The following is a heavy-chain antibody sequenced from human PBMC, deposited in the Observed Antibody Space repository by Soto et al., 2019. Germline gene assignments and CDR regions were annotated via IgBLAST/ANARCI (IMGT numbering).Heavy chain of an antibody. CDR1: GGTFSTSA. CDR2: IMPIFRTP. Sequence: ASVKVSCKASGGTFSTSAISWVRQAPGQGLEWKGGIMPIFRTPDYAQKFQGRVTITADESTSTAYIELSGLKSDDTAVFFCSRDKDRQQLGGNYYYILDVSGQGATVTVSS. J-gene: IGHJ6*02. V-gene: IGHV1-69*13. D-gene: IGHD3-3*02. CDR3: SRDKDRQQLGGNYYYILDV.